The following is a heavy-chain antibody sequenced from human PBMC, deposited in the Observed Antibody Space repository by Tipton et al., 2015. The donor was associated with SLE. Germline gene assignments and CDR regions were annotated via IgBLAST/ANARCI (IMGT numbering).Heavy chain of an antibody. CDR2: IYTNENT. V-gene: IGHV4-4*07. D-gene: IGHD1/OR15-1a*01. Sequence: TLSLTCTVSGGSISSYYWSWIRQPAGGGLEWIGRIYTNENTNYNPSLKSRVTMSVDTSKNHFSLKLSSVTAADTAVYYCARWGAGSRGNWFDPWGQGTLITVSS. CDR1: GGSISSYY. J-gene: IGHJ5*02. CDR3: ARWGAGSRGNWFDP.